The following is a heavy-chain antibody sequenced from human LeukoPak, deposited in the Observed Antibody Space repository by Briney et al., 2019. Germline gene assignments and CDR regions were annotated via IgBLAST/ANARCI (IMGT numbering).Heavy chain of an antibody. CDR3: ARDNYGDRSFDL. CDR2: IYYSGST. D-gene: IGHD4-17*01. V-gene: IGHV4-30-4*01. CDR1: GGSISSGDYY. Sequence: PSETLSLTCTVSGGSISSGDYYWSWIRQPPGKGLEWIGYIYYSGSTYYNPSLKSRVTISVDTSKNQFSLKLSSVTAADTAVYYCARDNYGDRSFDLWGRGTLVTVSS. J-gene: IGHJ2*01.